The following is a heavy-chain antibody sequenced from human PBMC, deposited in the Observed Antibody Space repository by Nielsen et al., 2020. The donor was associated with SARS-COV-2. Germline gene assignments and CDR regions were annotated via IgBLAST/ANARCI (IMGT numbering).Heavy chain of an antibody. CDR1: GYSISSGYY. J-gene: IGHJ5*02. CDR3: ASRGYYYDSSGYLP. D-gene: IGHD3-22*01. CDR2: IYYSGST. Sequence: SETLSLTCTVSGYSISSGYYWGWIRQPPGKGLEWIGSIYYSGSTYYNPSLKSRVTISVDTSKNQFSLKLSSVTAADTAVYYCASRGYYYDSSGYLPWGQGTLVTVSS. V-gene: IGHV4-38-2*02.